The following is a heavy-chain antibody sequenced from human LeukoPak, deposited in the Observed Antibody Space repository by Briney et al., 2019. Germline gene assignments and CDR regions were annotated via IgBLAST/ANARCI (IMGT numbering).Heavy chain of an antibody. J-gene: IGHJ5*02. V-gene: IGHV4-31*11. CDR2: IYYSGST. D-gene: IGHD2-21*02. CDR1: GGSISSGGYY. Sequence: PSETLSLTCAVSGGSISSGGYYWSWIRQHPGKGLEWIGYIYYSGSTYYNPSLKSRVTISVDTSKNQFSLKLSSVTAADTAVYYCARCEGYCGGDCYSFRFDPWGQGTLVTVSS. CDR3: ARCEGYCGGDCYSFRFDP.